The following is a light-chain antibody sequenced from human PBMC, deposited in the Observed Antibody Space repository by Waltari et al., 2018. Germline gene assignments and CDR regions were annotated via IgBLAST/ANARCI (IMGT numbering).Light chain of an antibody. J-gene: IGLJ2*01. V-gene: IGLV2-8*01. Sequence: QSALTQPPSASGSPGQSVTISCTGTSSDVGGFNYVSWYQQHPGQAPKLIIFEVTKRPSGVPDRFSGSKSGNTASLTVSGLQSEDEADYYCSSYGGNNNILFGGGTKLSVL. CDR2: EVT. CDR3: SSYGGNNNIL. CDR1: SSDVGGFNY.